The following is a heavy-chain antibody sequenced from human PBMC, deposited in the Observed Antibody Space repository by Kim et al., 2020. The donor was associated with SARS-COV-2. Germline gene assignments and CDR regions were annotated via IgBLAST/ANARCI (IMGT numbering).Heavy chain of an antibody. D-gene: IGHD3-22*01. Sequence: GESLKISCKGSGYSFTSYWIGWVRQMPGKGLEWMGIIYPGDSDTRYSPSFQGQVTISADKSISTAYLQWSSLKASDTAMYYCARQGDRSSGSRGLQGYWGQGTLVTVSS. J-gene: IGHJ4*02. V-gene: IGHV5-51*01. CDR1: GYSFTSYW. CDR3: ARQGDRSSGSRGLQGY. CDR2: IYPGDSDT.